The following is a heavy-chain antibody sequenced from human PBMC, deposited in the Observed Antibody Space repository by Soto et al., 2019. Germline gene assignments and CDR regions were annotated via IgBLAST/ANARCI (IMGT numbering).Heavy chain of an antibody. Sequence: PSETLSLTCTVSGGSISSYYWSWIRQPPGKGLEWIGYIYYSGSTNYNPSLKSRVTISVDTSKNQFSLKLSSVTAADTAVYYCARGRAYGDYGSRVDWFDPWGQGTLVTVSS. V-gene: IGHV4-59*01. D-gene: IGHD4-17*01. J-gene: IGHJ5*02. CDR2: IYYSGST. CDR1: GGSISSYY. CDR3: ARGRAYGDYGSRVDWFDP.